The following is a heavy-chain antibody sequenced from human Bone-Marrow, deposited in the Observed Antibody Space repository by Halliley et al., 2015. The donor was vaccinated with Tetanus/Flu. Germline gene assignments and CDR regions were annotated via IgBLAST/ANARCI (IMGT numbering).Heavy chain of an antibody. J-gene: IGHJ5*02. CDR2: IIPLFGTT. Sequence: VQLVQSGAEVKKPGSSLKVSCRASGDTFNKIGITWVRQAPGEGLEWMGGIIPLFGTTNYAQKFHGRVTITTDESTNTVYMKMTGLRSVDPAVDLCTGWGSMGWSPTSPPHTGFDPWGQGSLVTVSS. V-gene: IGHV1-69*05. CDR3: TGWGSMGWSPTSPPHTGFDP. CDR1: GDTFNKIG. D-gene: IGHD3-16*01.